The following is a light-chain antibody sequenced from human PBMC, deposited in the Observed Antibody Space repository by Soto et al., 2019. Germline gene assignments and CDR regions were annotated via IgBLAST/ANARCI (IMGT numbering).Light chain of an antibody. V-gene: IGLV2-23*02. Sequence: QSLLNQPAPRSGSPGQSITLSRPGNRIDVGSYNLVSWYQQHPGKAPKLMIYEVSKRPSGVSNRFSGSKSGNTASLTISGLQAEDEADYYCYSYAGSSTYVFGTGTKVTVL. CDR1: RIDVGSYNL. CDR2: EVS. CDR3: YSYAGSSTYV. J-gene: IGLJ1*01.